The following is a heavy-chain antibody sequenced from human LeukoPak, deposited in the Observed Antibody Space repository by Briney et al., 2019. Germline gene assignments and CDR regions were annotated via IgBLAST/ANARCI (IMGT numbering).Heavy chain of an antibody. CDR3: ARGDILTGPAVDY. D-gene: IGHD3-9*01. CDR1: GYTFTSYA. J-gene: IGHJ4*02. Sequence: ASVKVSCKASGYTFTSYAMHWVRQAPGQRLEWMGWINAGNGNTKYSQKFQGRVTITRDTSASTAYMELSSLRSEDTAVYYCARGDILTGPAVDYWGQGTLVTVSS. V-gene: IGHV1-3*01. CDR2: INAGNGNT.